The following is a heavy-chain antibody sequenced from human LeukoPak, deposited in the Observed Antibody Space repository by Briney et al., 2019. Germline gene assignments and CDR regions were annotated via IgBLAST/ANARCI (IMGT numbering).Heavy chain of an antibody. CDR1: GFTFSYYS. D-gene: IGHD6-13*01. CDR2: IYYSGST. J-gene: IGHJ1*01. CDR3: ARVGPSAAAGTHRYFQH. Sequence: GSLRLSCAASGFTFSYYSMNWVRQPPGKGLEWIGSIYYSGSTYYNPSLKSRVTISVDTSKNQFSLKLSSVTAADTAVYYCARVGPSAAAGTHRYFQHWGQGTLVTVSS. V-gene: IGHV4-39*07.